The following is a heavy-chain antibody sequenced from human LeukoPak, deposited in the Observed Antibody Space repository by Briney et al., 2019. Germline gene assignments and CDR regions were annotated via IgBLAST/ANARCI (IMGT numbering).Heavy chain of an antibody. D-gene: IGHD3-22*01. CDR3: TRTYYYDSSGYYYGRDAFDI. Sequence: GRSLRLSCAASGFTFSSYGMHWVRLAPGKGLEWVAVISYDGTIKYYADSVQGRFTISRDNSKNTLFLQMNSLRSEDTAVYYCTRTYYYDSSGYYYGRDAFDIWGQGTMVTVSS. CDR1: GFTFSSYG. V-gene: IGHV3-30*03. CDR2: ISYDGTIK. J-gene: IGHJ3*02.